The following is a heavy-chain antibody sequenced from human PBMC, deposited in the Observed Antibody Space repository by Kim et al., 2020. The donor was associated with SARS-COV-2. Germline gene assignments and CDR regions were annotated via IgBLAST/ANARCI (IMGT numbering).Heavy chain of an antibody. CDR2: ISSSSSTI. CDR3: ARDSPTPDCGGDCYSFVRSGKGAYWYFDL. J-gene: IGHJ2*01. V-gene: IGHV3-48*02. CDR1: GFTFSSYS. D-gene: IGHD2-21*02. Sequence: GGSLRLSCAASGFTFSSYSMNWVRQAPGKGLQWVSYISSSSSTIYYADSVKGRFTISRDNAKNSLYLQMNSLRDEDTAVYYCARDSPTPDCGGDCYSFVRSGKGAYWYFDLWGRGTLVTVST.